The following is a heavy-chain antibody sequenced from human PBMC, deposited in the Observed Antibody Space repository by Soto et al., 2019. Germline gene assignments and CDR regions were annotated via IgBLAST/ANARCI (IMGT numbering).Heavy chain of an antibody. CDR3: ARIRPGIAAAGYYYYYGMDV. Sequence: SVKVSCKASGGTFSSYAISWVRQAPGQGLEWMGGIIPIFGTANYAQKFQGRVTITADESTSTAYMELSSLRSEDTAVYYCARIRPGIAAAGYYYYYGMDVWGQGTTVTVSS. J-gene: IGHJ6*02. V-gene: IGHV1-69*13. CDR1: GGTFSSYA. D-gene: IGHD6-13*01. CDR2: IIPIFGTA.